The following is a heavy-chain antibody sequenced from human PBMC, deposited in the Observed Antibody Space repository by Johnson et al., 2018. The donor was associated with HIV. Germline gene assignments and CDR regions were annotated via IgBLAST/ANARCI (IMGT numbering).Heavy chain of an antibody. V-gene: IGHV3-30*04. D-gene: IGHD1-1*01. Sequence: VQLVESGGGVVQPGRSLRLSCAASGFTFSSYAMHWVRQAPGKGLEWVAVISYDGSNKYFADSVKGRFPISRDNSKNTLYLQMSILRAEDTAVYYCARGGIIHDAFDIWGQGTMVTVSS. CDR1: GFTFSSYA. J-gene: IGHJ3*02. CDR3: ARGGIIHDAFDI. CDR2: ISYDGSNK.